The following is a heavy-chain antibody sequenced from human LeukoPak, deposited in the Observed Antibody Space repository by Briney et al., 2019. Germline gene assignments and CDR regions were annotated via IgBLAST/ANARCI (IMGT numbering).Heavy chain of an antibody. J-gene: IGHJ4*02. V-gene: IGHV1-69*04. Sequence: SVKVSCKASGGTFSSYAISWVRQAPGQGLERMGRIIPILGIANYAQKFQGRVTITADKSTSTAYMELSSLRSEDTAVYYCARAMVTTGYYFDYWGQGTLVTVSS. D-gene: IGHD4-17*01. CDR3: ARAMVTTGYYFDY. CDR1: GGTFSSYA. CDR2: IIPILGIA.